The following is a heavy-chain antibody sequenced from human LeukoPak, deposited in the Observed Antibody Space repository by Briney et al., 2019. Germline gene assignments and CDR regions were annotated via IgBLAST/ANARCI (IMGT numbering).Heavy chain of an antibody. Sequence: GGSLRLSCAVSGFTFSSYAMHWVRQAPGKGLEWVAIISYDGSNKYYADSMKGRFTISRDNSKNTLYLQMNSLRAEDTAVYYCARGDLHYHDSTRRGFDIWGQGTKVTVSS. V-gene: IGHV3-30*04. J-gene: IGHJ3*02. D-gene: IGHD3-10*01. CDR2: ISYDGSNK. CDR3: ARGDLHYHDSTRRGFDI. CDR1: GFTFSSYA.